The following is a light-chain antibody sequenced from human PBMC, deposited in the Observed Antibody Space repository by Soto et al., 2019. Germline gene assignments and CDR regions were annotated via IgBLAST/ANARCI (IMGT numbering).Light chain of an antibody. CDR2: GAS. CDR3: QQYGSSPPGLT. Sequence: EIVLTQSPGTLSLSPGERATLSCRASQSVSSSYLAWYQQKPGQAPRLLIYGASSRATGIPDRFSGSGSGTDFTLTISSREPEDFAVYYCQQYGSSPPGLTFGGGTKVEIK. CDR1: QSVSSSY. J-gene: IGKJ4*01. V-gene: IGKV3-20*01.